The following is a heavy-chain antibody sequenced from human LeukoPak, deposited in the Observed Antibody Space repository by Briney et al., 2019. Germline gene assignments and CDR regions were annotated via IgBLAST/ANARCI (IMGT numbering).Heavy chain of an antibody. Sequence: PGGALRLSCAASGFTFSSYGMHWVRQAPGKGLEWVAVIWYGGSNKYYADSVKGRFTISRDNSKNTLYRQMNSLSAEDTAVYYCAKDVGFEVEPDYYMDVWGKGTTVTVSS. CDR3: AKDVGFEVEPDYYMDV. V-gene: IGHV3-30*02. CDR1: GFTFSSYG. D-gene: IGHD2-21*01. CDR2: IWYGGSNK. J-gene: IGHJ6*03.